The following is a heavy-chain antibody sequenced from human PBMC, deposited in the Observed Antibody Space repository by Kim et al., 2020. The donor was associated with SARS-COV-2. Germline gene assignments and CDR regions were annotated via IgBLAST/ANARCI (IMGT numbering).Heavy chain of an antibody. Sequence: ASVKGRFTISRDDSKSIAYLQMNSLKTEDTAVYYCTLGDYYDSSGSWFDPWGQGTLVTVSS. J-gene: IGHJ5*02. V-gene: IGHV3-49*02. CDR3: TLGDYYDSSGSWFDP. D-gene: IGHD3-22*01.